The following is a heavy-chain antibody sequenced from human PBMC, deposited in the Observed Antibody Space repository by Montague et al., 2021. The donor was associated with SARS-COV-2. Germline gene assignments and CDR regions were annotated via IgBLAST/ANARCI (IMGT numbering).Heavy chain of an antibody. CDR1: GAWNTGAD. D-gene: IGHD2-2*01. Sequence: SETLSLTCSILGAWNTGADRNCTRLNSSRGRKSYAFICYRGRTNYNPSLKSRVTISVDTSKNHFTLRLSSVTAADTAVYYCANFRRTQLLFGTLYYGMDVWGQGTTVTVSS. CDR3: ANFRRTQLLFGTLYYGMDV. CDR2: ICYRGRT. V-gene: IGHV4-59*01. J-gene: IGHJ6*02.